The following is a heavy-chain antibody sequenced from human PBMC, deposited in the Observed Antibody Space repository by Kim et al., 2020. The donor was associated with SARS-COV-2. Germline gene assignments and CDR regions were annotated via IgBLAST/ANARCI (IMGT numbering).Heavy chain of an antibody. CDR3: ARVESSSGWSQPFFDY. Sequence: GGSLRLSCAASGFTVSSSYMSWVRQAPGKGLEWVSLIYSGGSKHYADSVKGRFTISRDNSKNTLYLQMNSLRAEDTAVYYCARVESSSGWSQPFFDYWGQGTLVTVSS. D-gene: IGHD6-19*01. V-gene: IGHV3-53*01. CDR1: GFTVSSSY. J-gene: IGHJ4*02. CDR2: IYSGGSK.